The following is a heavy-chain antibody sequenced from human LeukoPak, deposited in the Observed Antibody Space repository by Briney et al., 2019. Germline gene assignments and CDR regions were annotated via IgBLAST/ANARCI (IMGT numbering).Heavy chain of an antibody. CDR3: VRQLSAIIVRAFAF. CDR2: IWYDGSNK. Sequence: GGSLRLSCSACGFTFNTFDMHWLRQAPGKGLEWVAVIWYDGSNKYYADSVKGRFTISRDNSKNTLYLQMNSLRAEDTAVYYSVRQLSAIIVRAFAFWGQGTMVTVSS. CDR1: GFTFNTFD. V-gene: IGHV3-33*01. J-gene: IGHJ3*01. D-gene: IGHD2-21*01.